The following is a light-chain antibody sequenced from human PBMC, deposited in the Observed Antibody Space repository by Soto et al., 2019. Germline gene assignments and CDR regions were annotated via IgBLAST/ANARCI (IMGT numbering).Light chain of an antibody. Sequence: QSVLTQPPSVSGAPGQRVTISCTGSSSNIGAGYDVHWYQQFPGTAPKLLIFGNSDRPSGVPDRFSGSKSGTSASLAITGLQAEDEADYFCQSYDSSRSTYVFGTGTKLTVL. CDR3: QSYDSSRSTYV. J-gene: IGLJ1*01. CDR1: SSNIGAGYD. V-gene: IGLV1-40*01. CDR2: GNS.